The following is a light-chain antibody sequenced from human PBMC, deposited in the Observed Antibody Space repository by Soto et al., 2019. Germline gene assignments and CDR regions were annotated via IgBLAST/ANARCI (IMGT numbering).Light chain of an antibody. CDR2: AAS. V-gene: IGKV1-39*01. Sequence: DIQMTQSPSSLSASVGDRVTITCWASQSISSYLNWYQQRPGKAPNLLIYAASSLQRGVPSRFSGSGSGTDFTLTISSLQPEDFATYYCQQSYTSPRYTSYTSPRYTFGQGTKLEIK. CDR1: QSISSY. J-gene: IGKJ2*01. CDR3: QQSYTSPRYTSYTSPRYT.